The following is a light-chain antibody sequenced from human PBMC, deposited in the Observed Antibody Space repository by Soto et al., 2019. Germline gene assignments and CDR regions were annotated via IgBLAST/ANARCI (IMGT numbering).Light chain of an antibody. CDR1: QSVSSNY. V-gene: IGKV3-20*01. J-gene: IGKJ1*01. CDR3: QQYDTSPRT. CDR2: GAS. Sequence: MLTQSPGTLSLSPGERATLSCRASQSVSSNYLAWYQQKSGQAPRLLSYGASNRATGIPARFSGSGSGTDFTLTIRRLEPEDFAVYYCQQYDTSPRTFGQGTKVEFK.